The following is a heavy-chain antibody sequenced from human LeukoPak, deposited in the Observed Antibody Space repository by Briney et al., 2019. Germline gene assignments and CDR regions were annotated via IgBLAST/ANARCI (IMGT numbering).Heavy chain of an antibody. D-gene: IGHD1-26*01. CDR1: GGSISSSSYY. CDR3: ARAPNSGSYWPYYYYYMDV. Sequence: SETLSLTCTVSGGSISSSSYYWGWIRQPPGKGLEWIGSIYYSGSTYYNPSLKSRVTISVDTSKSQFSLKLSSVTAADTAVYYCARAPNSGSYWPYYYYYMDVWGKGTTVTVSS. J-gene: IGHJ6*03. V-gene: IGHV4-39*01. CDR2: IYYSGST.